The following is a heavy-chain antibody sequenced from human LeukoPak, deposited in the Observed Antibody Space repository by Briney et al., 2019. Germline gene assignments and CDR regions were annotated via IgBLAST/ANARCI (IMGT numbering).Heavy chain of an antibody. V-gene: IGHV3-74*01. CDR1: GFPFSSYW. CDR2: IHSDGSST. CDR3: ARSGWPYYFDY. Sequence: PGGYLRLSCAASGFPFSSYWMHWVRQAPGKGLVWVSRIHSDGSSTSYADSVRGRFTISRDDAKSTLYLQMNSLRAEDTAVYYCARSGWPYYFDYWGQGTLVTVSS. J-gene: IGHJ4*02. D-gene: IGHD3-22*01.